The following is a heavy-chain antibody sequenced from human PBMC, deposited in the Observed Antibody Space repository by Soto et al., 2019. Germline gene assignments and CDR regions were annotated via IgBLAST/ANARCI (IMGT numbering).Heavy chain of an antibody. Sequence: EVQLVESGGGLVQPGGSLRLSCAVSGFTFSGYWMHWVRQAPGKGLVWVSRINSDGSTTSYADSVKGRFTISRDNAKNTLYLQMDSRRAEDTAVYYCASAKRGDYFQVYWGQGTLVTVSS. CDR2: INSDGSTT. CDR1: GFTFSGYW. D-gene: IGHD4-17*01. J-gene: IGHJ4*02. V-gene: IGHV3-74*01. CDR3: ASAKRGDYFQVY.